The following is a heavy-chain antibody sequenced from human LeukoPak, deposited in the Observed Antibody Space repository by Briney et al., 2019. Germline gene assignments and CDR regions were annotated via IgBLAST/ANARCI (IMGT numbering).Heavy chain of an antibody. J-gene: IGHJ4*02. CDR3: ARLIGLWFPFDY. D-gene: IGHD3-10*01. Sequence: PSETLSLTCTVSGGSISSYYWSWIRQPAGKGLEWIGRIYTSGNTYYNPSLKSRVTISVDASKNQFSLRLSSVTAADTAVYYCARLIGLWFPFDYWGQGALVAVSS. CDR1: GGSISSYY. V-gene: IGHV4-4*07. CDR2: IYTSGNT.